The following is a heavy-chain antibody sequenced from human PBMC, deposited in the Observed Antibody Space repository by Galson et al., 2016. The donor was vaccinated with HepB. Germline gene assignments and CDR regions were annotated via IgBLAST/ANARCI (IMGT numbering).Heavy chain of an antibody. CDR1: GFTFSDFG. V-gene: IGHV3-33*01. CDR2: IWADGSNK. D-gene: IGHD3-22*01. CDR3: AREGHLWLACFDN. J-gene: IGHJ4*02. Sequence: SLRLSCAASGFTFSDFGMHWVRQALGKGLEWLAGIWADGSNKYYADSVKGRFTISRDNSKNTLYLHMTSLRAEDTAVYYCAREGHLWLACFDNWGQGTLVTVSS.